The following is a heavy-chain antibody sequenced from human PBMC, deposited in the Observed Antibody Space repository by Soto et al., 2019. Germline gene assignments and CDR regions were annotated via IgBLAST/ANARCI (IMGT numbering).Heavy chain of an antibody. CDR1: GYTFTSYY. J-gene: IGHJ5*02. Sequence: ASVKVSCKASGYTFTSYYVHWVRQAPGQGLEWMGIINPSGGSTSYAQKFQGRVTMTRDTSTSTVYMELSSLRSEDTAVYYCARDGDCTNGVCYWFDPWGQGTLVTVSS. CDR2: INPSGGST. V-gene: IGHV1-46*01. CDR3: ARDGDCTNGVCYWFDP. D-gene: IGHD2-8*01.